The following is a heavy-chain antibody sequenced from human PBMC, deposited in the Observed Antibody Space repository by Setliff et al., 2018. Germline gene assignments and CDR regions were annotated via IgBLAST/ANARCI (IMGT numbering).Heavy chain of an antibody. CDR2: IRSKESGGTT. V-gene: IGHV3-49*04. Sequence: PGGSLSLSCTASGFTFGDYTMSWVRQAPGKGLEWVGFIRSKESGGTTEYAASVKGRITISRDDSKSIAYLQMNSLKSEDTAVYYCSREWAFDYWGQGTLVTVSS. CDR3: SREWAFDY. J-gene: IGHJ4*02. CDR1: GFTFGDYT.